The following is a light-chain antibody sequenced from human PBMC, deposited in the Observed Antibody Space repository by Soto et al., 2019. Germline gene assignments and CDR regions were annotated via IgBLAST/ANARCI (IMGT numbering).Light chain of an antibody. CDR2: GAS. Sequence: EIVLTQSPGTLSLSRVERATLSCRASQSVSNNYLAWYQQKPGQAPRLLIYGASNRATGIPDRFSGSGSGTDFTLTISRLEPEDFAVYYCQQYGSSGTFGQGTKVDNK. J-gene: IGKJ1*01. CDR3: QQYGSSGT. CDR1: QSVSNNY. V-gene: IGKV3-20*01.